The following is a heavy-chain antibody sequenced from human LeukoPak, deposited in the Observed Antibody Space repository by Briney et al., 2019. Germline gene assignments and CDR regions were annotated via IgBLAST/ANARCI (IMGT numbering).Heavy chain of an antibody. D-gene: IGHD3-3*01. Sequence: KPSETLSLTCTVSGDSISSSSYYWGWIRQPPGKGLEWIGSIYYSGSTYYNPSLKSRVTISVDTSKNQFSLKLSSVTAADTAVYYCARDRPGYDFWSGYYSNWFDPWGQGTLVTVSS. CDR2: IYYSGST. CDR1: GDSISSSSYY. J-gene: IGHJ5*02. V-gene: IGHV4-39*07. CDR3: ARDRPGYDFWSGYYSNWFDP.